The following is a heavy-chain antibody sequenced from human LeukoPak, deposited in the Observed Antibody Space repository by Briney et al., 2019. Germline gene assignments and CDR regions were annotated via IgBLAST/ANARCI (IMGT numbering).Heavy chain of an antibody. J-gene: IGHJ5*02. CDR3: ARGARNWGSMGGWFDP. CDR2: INPNSGGT. V-gene: IGHV1-2*02. CDR1: GYTFTGYY. D-gene: IGHD7-27*01. Sequence: GASVKVSCKASGYTFTGYYMHWVRQAPGQGLEWMGWINPNSGGTNYAQKFQGRVTMTRDTSISTAYMELSRLRSDDTAVYYCARGARNWGSMGGWFDPGAREPWSPSPQ.